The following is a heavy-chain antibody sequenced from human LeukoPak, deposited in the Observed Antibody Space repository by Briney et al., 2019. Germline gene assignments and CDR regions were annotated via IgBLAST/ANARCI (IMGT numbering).Heavy chain of an antibody. D-gene: IGHD3-10*01. J-gene: IGHJ4*02. CDR3: ARGEPIYGSGSYYNPNNDY. CDR1: GITFGNNW. V-gene: IGHV3-74*01. CDR2: INSDGGGA. Sequence: PGGSLRLSCAASGITFGNNWMHWVRQGPGKGLVWISRINSDGGGAIYADSVKGRFTVSRDNAKNTLYLQMNSLRAADTAVYYCARGEPIYGSGSYYNPNNDYWGQGTLVTVS.